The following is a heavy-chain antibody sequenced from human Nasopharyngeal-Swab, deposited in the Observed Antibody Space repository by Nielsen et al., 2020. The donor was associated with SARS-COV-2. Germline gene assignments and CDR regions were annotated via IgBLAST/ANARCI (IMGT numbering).Heavy chain of an antibody. CDR2: TYYRSKWYN. J-gene: IGHJ6*02. Sequence: WIRQSPSRGLEWLGRTYYRSKWYNDYAVSVKSRITINPDTSKNQFSLQLNSVTPEDTAVYYCARDGIAAAGYYYYYYGTDVWGQGTTVTVSS. V-gene: IGHV6-1*01. CDR3: ARDGIAAAGYYYYYYGTDV. D-gene: IGHD6-13*01.